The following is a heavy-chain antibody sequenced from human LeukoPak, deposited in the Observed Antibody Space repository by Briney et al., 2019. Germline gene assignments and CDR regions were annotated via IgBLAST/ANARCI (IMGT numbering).Heavy chain of an antibody. CDR2: INPNSGGT. Sequence: RASVKVSCKASGYTFTGYYMHWVRQAPGQGLEWMGWINPNSGGTNYAQKFQGRVTMTRDTSISTAYMELSRLRSDDTAVYYCARGRGHYDSSGYYYEGDAFDIWGQGTMVTVSS. D-gene: IGHD3-22*01. CDR3: ARGRGHYDSSGYYYEGDAFDI. V-gene: IGHV1-2*02. CDR1: GYTFTGYY. J-gene: IGHJ3*02.